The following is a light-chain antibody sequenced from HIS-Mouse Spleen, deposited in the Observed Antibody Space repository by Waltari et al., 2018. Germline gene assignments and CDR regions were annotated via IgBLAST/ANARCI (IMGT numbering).Light chain of an antibody. CDR2: EVS. CDR3: SSYAGSNNVV. Sequence: QSALTQPPSASGSPGQSVTISCTGTSSDVGGYNYVSWYQQHPGKAPKLMIYEVSKQPHGVPDRFSDSKSGNTASLTVSGLQAEDEADYYCSSYAGSNNVVFGGGTKLTVL. J-gene: IGLJ2*01. V-gene: IGLV2-8*01. CDR1: SSDVGGYNY.